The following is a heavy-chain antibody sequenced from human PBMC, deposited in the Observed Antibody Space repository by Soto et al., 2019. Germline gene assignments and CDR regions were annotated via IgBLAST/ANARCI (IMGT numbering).Heavy chain of an antibody. J-gene: IGHJ6*02. D-gene: IGHD6-13*01. CDR1: GFTFSSYG. CDR2: IWYDGSHK. CDR3: ARYFQEGQLIPYYYTGMAV. V-gene: IGHV3-33*01. Sequence: SYAASGFTFSSYGMHWVRQAPGKGLEWVAVIWYDGSHKYYADSVRGRFTISRDNSKNTLYLQMNSLRAEDTAVYYCARYFQEGQLIPYYYTGMAVWGQGTTVPVSS.